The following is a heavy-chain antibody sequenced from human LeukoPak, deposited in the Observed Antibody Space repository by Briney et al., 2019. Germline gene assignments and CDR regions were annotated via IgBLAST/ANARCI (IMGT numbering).Heavy chain of an antibody. V-gene: IGHV3-7*01. Sequence: GGSLRLSCAASGFTFSNAWMSWVRQAPGKGLEWVANIKQDGTEKNYVDSVRGRFTISRDNAENSLYLQMNSLRDDDTAVYYCARVEPTKSDDCWGQGTLVTVS. J-gene: IGHJ4*02. CDR2: IKQDGTEK. CDR3: ARVEPTKSDDC. D-gene: IGHD1-14*01. CDR1: GFTFSNAW.